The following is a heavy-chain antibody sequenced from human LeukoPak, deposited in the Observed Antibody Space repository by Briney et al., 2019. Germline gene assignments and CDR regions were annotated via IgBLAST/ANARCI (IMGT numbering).Heavy chain of an antibody. V-gene: IGHV1-2*06. CDR1: GYTFTDYY. D-gene: IGHD2-2*02. J-gene: IGHJ4*02. CDR3: ASRGAGYCSSTSCYTD. Sequence: ASVKVSCMASGYTFTDYYVHWVRQAPGQGLEWMGRINPNSGVTNYAQKFQGRVTMTRDTSISTAYMELSRLRSDDTAVYYCASRGAGYCSSTSCYTDWGQGTLVTVSS. CDR2: INPNSGVT.